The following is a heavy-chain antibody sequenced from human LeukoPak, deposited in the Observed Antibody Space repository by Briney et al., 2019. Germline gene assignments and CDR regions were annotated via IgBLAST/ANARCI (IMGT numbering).Heavy chain of an antibody. D-gene: IGHD1-26*01. Sequence: GRSLRLSCAASGFTLSSYAMHWVRQAPGKGLEWVAVISYDGSNKYYADSVKGRFTISRDNSKNTLYLQMNSLRAEDTAVYYCARDGSWLDFDYWGQGTLVTVSS. CDR2: ISYDGSNK. CDR3: ARDGSWLDFDY. J-gene: IGHJ4*02. V-gene: IGHV3-30*04. CDR1: GFTLSSYA.